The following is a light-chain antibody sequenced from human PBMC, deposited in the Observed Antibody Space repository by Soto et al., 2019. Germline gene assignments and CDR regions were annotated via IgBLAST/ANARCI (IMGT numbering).Light chain of an antibody. Sequence: EIVMTQSPATLSVSPGERATLSCRASQSVSSNLAWYQQKPGQPPRLLIYGASTRATGIPARFSGGGSGTEFTLTISSLQSEDFAVYYCQHYGSSFTFGPGTKVDIK. CDR2: GAS. V-gene: IGKV3-15*01. J-gene: IGKJ3*01. CDR3: QHYGSSFT. CDR1: QSVSSN.